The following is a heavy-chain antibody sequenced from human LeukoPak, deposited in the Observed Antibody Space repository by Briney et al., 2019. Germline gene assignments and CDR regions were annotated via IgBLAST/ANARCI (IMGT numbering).Heavy chain of an antibody. CDR2: INPSGGST. CDR1: GCTFTSYY. V-gene: IGHV1-46*01. D-gene: IGHD2/OR15-2a*01. J-gene: IGHJ4*02. Sequence: ASVKVSCKASGCTFTSYYMHWVRQAPGRGLEWMGIINPSGGSTSYAQKFQGRVTMTRDTSTSTVYMELSSLRSEDTAVYYCARALWPEPLDYWGQGTLVTVSS. CDR3: ARALWPEPLDY.